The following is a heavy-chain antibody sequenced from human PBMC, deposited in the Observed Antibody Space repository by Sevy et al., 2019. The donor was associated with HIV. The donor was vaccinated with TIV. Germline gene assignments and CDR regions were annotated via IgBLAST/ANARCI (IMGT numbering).Heavy chain of an antibody. CDR2: IKRDGSEK. J-gene: IGHJ6*02. D-gene: IGHD2-2*01. V-gene: IGHV3-7*03. CDR1: GFTFSSYW. CDR3: ARDCSSASYLWGMDV. Sequence: GGSLRLSCAASGFTFSSYWMSWVRQAPGKGLEWVANIKRDGSEKYYVDSVKGRFTISRDNAKNSLYLQMNSLRAEDTAVYYCARDCSSASYLWGMDVWGQGTTVTVSS.